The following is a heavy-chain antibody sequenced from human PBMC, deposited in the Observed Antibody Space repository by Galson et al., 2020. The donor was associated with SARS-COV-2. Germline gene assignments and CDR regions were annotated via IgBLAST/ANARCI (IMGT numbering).Heavy chain of an antibody. J-gene: IGHJ4*02. V-gene: IGHV3-15*01. CDR1: GFTFSNAW. Sequence: GSLRLSCAASGFTFSNAWMSWVRQAPGKGLEWVGRIKSKTDGGTTDYAAPVKGRFTISRDDSKNTLYLQMNSLKTEDTAVYYCTTDSSRAYYDILTGYYRLDYWGQGTLVTVSS. CDR3: TTDSSRAYYDILTGYYRLDY. D-gene: IGHD3-9*01. CDR2: IKSKTDGGTT.